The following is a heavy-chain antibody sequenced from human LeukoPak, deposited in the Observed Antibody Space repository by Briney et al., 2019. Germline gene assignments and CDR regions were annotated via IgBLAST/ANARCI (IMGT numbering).Heavy chain of an antibody. Sequence: PGGSLRLSCAASGFTFSSYSMNWVRQAPGKGLEWASYISSSSSTIYYADSVKGRFTISRDNAKNSLYLQMNSLRAEDTAVYYCARGRSPTAPFDPWGQGTLVTVSS. J-gene: IGHJ5*02. CDR1: GFTFSSYS. CDR3: ARGRSPTAPFDP. CDR2: ISSSSSTI. V-gene: IGHV3-48*01.